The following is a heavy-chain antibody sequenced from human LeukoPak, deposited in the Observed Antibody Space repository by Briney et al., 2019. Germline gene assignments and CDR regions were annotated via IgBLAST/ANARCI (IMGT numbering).Heavy chain of an antibody. CDR3: ARDFVDPYYYYGMDV. J-gene: IGHJ6*02. CDR1: GGSISSYY. D-gene: IGHD3/OR15-3a*01. CDR2: IYTSGST. V-gene: IGHV4-4*07. Sequence: SETLSLTCTVSGGSISSYYWSWIRQPAGKGLEWIGRIYTSGSTNYNPSPKSRVTMSVDTSKNQFSLKLSSVTAADTAVYYCARDFVDPYYYYGMDVWGQGTTVTVSS.